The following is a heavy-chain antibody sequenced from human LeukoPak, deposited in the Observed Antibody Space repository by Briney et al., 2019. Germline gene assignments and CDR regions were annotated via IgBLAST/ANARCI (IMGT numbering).Heavy chain of an antibody. D-gene: IGHD3-16*02. V-gene: IGHV1-24*01. Sequence: ASVKVSCKVSGYTLTELSMHWVRQAPGKGLEWMGGFDPEDGETIYAQKFQGRVTMTEDTSTDTAYMELSSLRSEDTAVYYCATTVYRYLSHHDHFDYWGQGTLVTVSS. CDR1: GYTLTELS. CDR2: FDPEDGET. CDR3: ATTVYRYLSHHDHFDY. J-gene: IGHJ4*02.